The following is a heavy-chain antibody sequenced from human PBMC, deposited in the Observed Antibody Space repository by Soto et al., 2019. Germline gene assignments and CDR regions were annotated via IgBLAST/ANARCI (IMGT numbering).Heavy chain of an antibody. J-gene: IGHJ4*02. CDR1: CRSFGGFY. Sequence: SETLSLTWCVYCRSFGGFYWSWIRQPPGKSLEXIGEISQNGSSPTNPSLKTRDSISVDTSKTQFSMNLTSVTAADTAVYYCARAPKVSGSSQPRPDFWGQGALVTVSS. CDR3: ARAPKVSGSSQPRPDF. V-gene: IGHV4-34*04. D-gene: IGHD6-6*01. CDR2: ISQNGSS.